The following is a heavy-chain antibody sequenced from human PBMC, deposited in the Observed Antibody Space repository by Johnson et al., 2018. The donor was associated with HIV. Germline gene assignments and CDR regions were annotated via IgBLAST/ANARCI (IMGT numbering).Heavy chain of an antibody. CDR3: AKESAFYI. CDR2: ISYDGSNK. Sequence: QVQLVESGGGVVQPGRSLRLSCAASGFTFSSYAMHWVRQAPGKGLEWVAVISYDGSNKYYADSVKGRFTISRDNSKNTLYLQMNSLSAEDTAVYYCAKESAFYIWGQGTMVTVSS. CDR1: GFTFSSYA. V-gene: IGHV3-30-3*01. J-gene: IGHJ3*02.